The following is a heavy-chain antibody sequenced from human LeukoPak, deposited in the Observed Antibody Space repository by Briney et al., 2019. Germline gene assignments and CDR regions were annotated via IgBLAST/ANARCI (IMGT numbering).Heavy chain of an antibody. CDR1: GFTFSSYW. CDR3: ARVLRYFDWSLGYMDV. V-gene: IGHV3-7*03. J-gene: IGHJ6*03. CDR2: IKQDGSEK. Sequence: GGSLRLSCAASGFTFSSYWMSWVRQAPGKGLEWVANIKQDGSEKYYVDSVKGRFTISRDNAKNSLYLQMNSLRAEDTAVYYCARVLRYFDWSLGYMDVWGKGTTVTISS. D-gene: IGHD3-9*01.